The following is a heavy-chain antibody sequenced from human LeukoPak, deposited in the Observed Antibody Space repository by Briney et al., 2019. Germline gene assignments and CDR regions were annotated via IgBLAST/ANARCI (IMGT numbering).Heavy chain of an antibody. CDR2: IYYSGCT. J-gene: IGHJ4*02. V-gene: IGHV4-59*02. Sequence: SETLSLTCTVPGGSVSSYYWNWIRQPPGKGLEGIGNIYYSGCTNYNPSLHTRVTISLDTSKNQFSLKLSSATAADTAVYYCARDWELGYWGQGTLVTVSS. CDR3: ARDWELGY. CDR1: GGSVSSYY. D-gene: IGHD1-26*01.